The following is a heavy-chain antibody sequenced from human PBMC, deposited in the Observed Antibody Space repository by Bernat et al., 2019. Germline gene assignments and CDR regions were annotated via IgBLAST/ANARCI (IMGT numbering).Heavy chain of an antibody. CDR2: IARDGKDK. CDR1: GFTFSNHA. V-gene: IGHV3-30*04. CDR3: ARDVASAVKYYFDV. Sequence: QVQLVESGGGVVQPGRSLRLSCAASGFTFSNHAMHWVRQAPGKGPEWVAVIARDGKDKKYTDSVKGRFTISRDNSKNTLYLQMDSLRAEETALYYCARDVASAVKYYFDVWGQGTLVTVSS. D-gene: IGHD6-13*01. J-gene: IGHJ1*01.